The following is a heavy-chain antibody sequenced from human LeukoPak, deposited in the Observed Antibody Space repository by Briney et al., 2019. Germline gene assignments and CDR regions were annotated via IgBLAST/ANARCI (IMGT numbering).Heavy chain of an antibody. CDR3: ARGYYYYYMDV. J-gene: IGHJ6*03. Sequence: PSETLSLTCTVSGVSASNYYWSWIRQPPGKGLEWIGYIYYSGSTNYNPSFKSRVTISVDTSKNQFSLKLSSVTAADTAVYYCARGYYYYYMDVWGKGTTVTVSS. CDR1: GVSASNYY. V-gene: IGHV4-59*02. CDR2: IYYSGST.